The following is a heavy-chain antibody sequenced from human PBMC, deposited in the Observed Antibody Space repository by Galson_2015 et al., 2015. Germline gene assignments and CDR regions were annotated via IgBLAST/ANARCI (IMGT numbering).Heavy chain of an antibody. Sequence: SLRLSCAASGFTFSSYGMHWVRQAPGKGLEWVAVISYDGSNKYYADSVKGRFTISRDNSKNTLYLQMNSLRAEDTAVYYCAKGHDILTGYYLPYYYYYGMDVWGQGTTVTVSS. D-gene: IGHD3-9*01. J-gene: IGHJ6*02. V-gene: IGHV3-30*18. CDR3: AKGHDILTGYYLPYYYYYGMDV. CDR2: ISYDGSNK. CDR1: GFTFSSYG.